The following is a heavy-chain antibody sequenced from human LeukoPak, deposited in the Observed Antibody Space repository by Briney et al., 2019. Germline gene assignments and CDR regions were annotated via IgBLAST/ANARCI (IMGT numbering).Heavy chain of an antibody. CDR3: ARASGSYWWFDS. Sequence: RGASVKVSCKAFGYTFTGYYMHWVRQAPGQGLEWMGWINPYSGDTNYAQRFQGRVTMTRDTSIGTAYMELSRLRSDDTAVYYCARASGSYWWFDSWGQGTLVTVSS. CDR2: INPYSGDT. J-gene: IGHJ5*01. V-gene: IGHV1-2*02. CDR1: GYTFTGYY. D-gene: IGHD1-26*01.